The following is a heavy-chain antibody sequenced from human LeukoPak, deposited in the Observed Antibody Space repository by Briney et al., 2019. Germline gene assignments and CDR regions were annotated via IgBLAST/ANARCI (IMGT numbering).Heavy chain of an antibody. CDR2: ISGSGGST. CDR1: GFTFSSYA. D-gene: IGHD3-22*01. J-gene: IGHJ3*02. V-gene: IGHV3-23*01. CDR3: AKEQYYYDSSGYYSDAFDI. Sequence: GGSLRLSCAASGFTFSSYAMSWVRQAPGKGLEWVSAISGSGGSTYYADSVKGRFTISRDNSKNTLYLQMNSLRAEDTAVYYCAKEQYYYDSSGYYSDAFDIWGQGTMVTVSS.